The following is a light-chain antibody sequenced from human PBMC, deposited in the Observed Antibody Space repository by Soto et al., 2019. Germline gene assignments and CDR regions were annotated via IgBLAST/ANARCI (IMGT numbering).Light chain of an antibody. CDR2: GTS. CDR3: QQYNKWPLT. Sequence: EIVLTQSPGTLSLSPGERATLSCRASQSVNINLAWYQQKPGQAPRLLIYGTSTRATGVPARFSGSGSGAEFTLTISSLQSEDFTVYYCQQYNKWPLTFGQGTKVDIK. V-gene: IGKV3-15*01. J-gene: IGKJ1*01. CDR1: QSVNIN.